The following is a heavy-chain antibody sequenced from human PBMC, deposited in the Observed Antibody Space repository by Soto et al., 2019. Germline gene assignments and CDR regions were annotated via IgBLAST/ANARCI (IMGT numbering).Heavy chain of an antibody. Sequence: GGSLRLSCAAPGFTFSSYGMHWVRQAPGKGLEWVAVIWYDGSNKYYADSVKGRFTISRDNSKNTLYLQMNSLRAEDTAVYYCARAGYSSSWYSNDYGMDVWGQGTTVTVSS. CDR3: ARAGYSSSWYSNDYGMDV. CDR2: IWYDGSNK. CDR1: GFTFSSYG. J-gene: IGHJ6*02. V-gene: IGHV3-33*01. D-gene: IGHD6-13*01.